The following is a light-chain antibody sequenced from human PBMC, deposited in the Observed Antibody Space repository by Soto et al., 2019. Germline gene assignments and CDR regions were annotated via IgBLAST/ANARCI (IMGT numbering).Light chain of an antibody. CDR3: HSYGSDPIT. CDR2: AAS. J-gene: IGKJ5*01. Sequence: DIQMTQSPSSLSASVGSRVSITCRASQAINNYLAWYQQKPGKLPKVLIYAASTLQPGVPSRFSGSGSGTDFTLTINSLQSDNIATYYCHSYGSDPITFGQAKRLEIK. V-gene: IGKV1-27*01. CDR1: QAINNY.